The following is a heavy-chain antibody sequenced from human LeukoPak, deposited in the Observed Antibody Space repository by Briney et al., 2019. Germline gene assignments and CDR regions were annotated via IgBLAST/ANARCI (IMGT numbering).Heavy chain of an antibody. CDR1: GFTFSNYG. Sequence: PGRSLRLSCAASGFTFSNYGMHWVRQAPGKGLEWVAVISYDGSNKYYADSVKGRFTISRDNSKNTLYLQMNSLRAEDTAVYYCARATRKQQRHHYYYGMDVWGQGTTVTVSS. CDR3: ARATRKQQRHHYYYGMDV. J-gene: IGHJ6*02. V-gene: IGHV3-30*19. CDR2: ISYDGSNK. D-gene: IGHD6-13*01.